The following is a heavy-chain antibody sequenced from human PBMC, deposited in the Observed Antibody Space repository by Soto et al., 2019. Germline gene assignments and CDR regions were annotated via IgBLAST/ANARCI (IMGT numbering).Heavy chain of an antibody. J-gene: IGHJ4*02. CDR3: ATSLRGVITGYFDY. CDR1: GFTFSSYA. V-gene: IGHV3-23*01. Sequence: GGSLRLSCAASGFTFSSYAMIWVLQAPGKGLEWVSAISGSGGSTYYADSVKGRFTISRDNSKNTLYLQMNSLRAEDTAVYYCATSLRGVITGYFDYWGQGTLVTVSS. D-gene: IGHD3-10*01. CDR2: ISGSGGST.